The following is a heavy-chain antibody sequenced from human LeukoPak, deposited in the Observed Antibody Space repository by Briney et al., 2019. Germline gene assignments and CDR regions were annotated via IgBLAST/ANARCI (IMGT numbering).Heavy chain of an antibody. V-gene: IGHV3-30-3*01. CDR2: ISYDGSNK. Sequence: QPGGSLRLSCAASGFTFSSYAMHWVRQAPGKGLEWVAVISYDGSNKYYADSVKGRFTISRDNSKNTLYLQMNSLRAEDTAVYYCEAYWTYWGQGTLVTVSS. CDR3: EAYWTY. D-gene: IGHD1-1*01. CDR1: GFTFSSYA. J-gene: IGHJ4*02.